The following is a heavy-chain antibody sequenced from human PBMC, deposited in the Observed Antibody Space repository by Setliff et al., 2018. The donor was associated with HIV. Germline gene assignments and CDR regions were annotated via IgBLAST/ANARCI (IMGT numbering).Heavy chain of an antibody. CDR3: ARDSSYYYGSGSHYWYGMDV. D-gene: IGHD3-10*01. J-gene: IGHJ6*01. CDR2: IHTSGNT. V-gene: IGHV4-4*07. CDR1: GDSINTHY. Sequence: PSETMSLTCSVSGDSINTHYWSWIRQPAGKALQWIGRIHTSGNTNYNPSLKSRVTISVDTSKNQFSLKLSSVTAADTAGYYCARDSSYYYGSGSHYWYGMDVWGQGTTVTVSS.